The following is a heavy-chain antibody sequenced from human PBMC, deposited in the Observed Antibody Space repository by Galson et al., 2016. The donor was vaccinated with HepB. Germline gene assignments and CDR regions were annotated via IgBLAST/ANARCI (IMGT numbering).Heavy chain of an antibody. CDR2: ISGNGGGI. Sequence: SLRLSCAGSGFIFSTYAMNWVRQAPGKGLEWVSRISGNGGGIDYADSVKGRFTISRDNSKNTFFMQMSSLRAEDTAVYYCAKKRGSRLTMVRGVLEPFDIWGQGTLVTVSS. CDR1: GFIFSTYA. D-gene: IGHD3-10*01. CDR3: AKKRGSRLTMVRGVLEPFDI. V-gene: IGHV3-23*01. J-gene: IGHJ3*02.